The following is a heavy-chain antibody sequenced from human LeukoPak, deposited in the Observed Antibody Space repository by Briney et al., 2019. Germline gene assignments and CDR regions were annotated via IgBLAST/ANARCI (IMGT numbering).Heavy chain of an antibody. V-gene: IGHV3-23*01. J-gene: IGHJ5*02. CDR3: AKGGSGSYYNFWFDP. CDR2: ISGSGGST. D-gene: IGHD3-10*01. Sequence: GGSLRLSCAASGFTFSSYAMSWVRQAPGKGLEWVSAISGSGGSTYYADSVKGRFTISRDNSKNTLYLQMNSLGAEDTAVYYCAKGGSGSYYNFWFDPWGQGTLVTVSS. CDR1: GFTFSSYA.